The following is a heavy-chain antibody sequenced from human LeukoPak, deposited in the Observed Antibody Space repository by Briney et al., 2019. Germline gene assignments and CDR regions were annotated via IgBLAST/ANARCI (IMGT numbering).Heavy chain of an antibody. CDR2: IYYVGNT. CDR1: GGSISSSSYY. J-gene: IGHJ4*02. Sequence: PWETLSLTCTVSGGSISSSSYYWGWIRQPPGKGLEWIGSIYYVGNTYYNPSLKSRVTISVDTSENQFSLKVSSVTAADTAVYYCARFERRYSSGWYWDCWGQGTLDSVSS. CDR3: ARFERRYSSGWYWDC. V-gene: IGHV4-39*01. D-gene: IGHD6-19*01.